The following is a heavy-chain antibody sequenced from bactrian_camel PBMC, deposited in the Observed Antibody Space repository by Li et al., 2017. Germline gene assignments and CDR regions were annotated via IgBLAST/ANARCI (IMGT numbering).Heavy chain of an antibody. CDR1: GFTGSTYY. CDR2: IIPDGARQ. Sequence: QLVESGGDLVRPGGSLRLGCAASGFTGSTYYMGWVRQAPGKGLEWVSTIIPDGARQYYADSVKGRFTISRDNAKNTVYLQMNSLNSEDTALYYCWSRAGWGQGTQVTVS. J-gene: IGHJ4*01. V-gene: IGHV3S28*01. CDR3: WSRAG.